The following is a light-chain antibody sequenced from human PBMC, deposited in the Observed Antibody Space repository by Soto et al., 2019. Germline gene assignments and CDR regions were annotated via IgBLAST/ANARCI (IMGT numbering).Light chain of an antibody. J-gene: IGLJ1*01. V-gene: IGLV1-47*01. CDR1: SSIIGSDF. CDR3: SAWDDSLKGYV. CDR2: HNY. Sequence: QSVLTQPPSASGTPGQRVTISCSGSSSIIGSDFVYWYQQLPGTAPKLLIYHNYQRPSGVPDRFSGSKSGTSASLAISDLRSEDEGDYYCSAWDDSLKGYVFGAGTKLTVL.